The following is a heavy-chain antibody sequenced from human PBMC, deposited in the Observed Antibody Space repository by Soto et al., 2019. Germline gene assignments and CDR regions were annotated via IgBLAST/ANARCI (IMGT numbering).Heavy chain of an antibody. CDR2: INPNSGGT. J-gene: IGHJ3*02. CDR1: GYTFTGYY. V-gene: IGHV1-2*02. CDR3: ARAPPGVLAARPMNAFDI. D-gene: IGHD6-6*01. Sequence: ASVKVSCTAAGYTFTGYYMHWVRQAPGQGLEWMGWINPNSGGTNYAQKFQGRVTMTRDTSISTAYMELSRLRSDDTAVYYCARAPPGVLAARPMNAFDIWCQATMVTVSS.